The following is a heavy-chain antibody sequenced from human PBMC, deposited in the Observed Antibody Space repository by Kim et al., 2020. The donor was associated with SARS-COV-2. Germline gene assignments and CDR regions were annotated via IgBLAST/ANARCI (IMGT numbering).Heavy chain of an antibody. CDR3: ARLYSNYDGYYFDY. Sequence: NPSLKSRVAISVDTAKNQFSLKLSSVTAADTAVYYCARLYSNYDGYYFDYWGQGTLVTVSS. J-gene: IGHJ4*02. V-gene: IGHV4-39*01. D-gene: IGHD4-4*01.